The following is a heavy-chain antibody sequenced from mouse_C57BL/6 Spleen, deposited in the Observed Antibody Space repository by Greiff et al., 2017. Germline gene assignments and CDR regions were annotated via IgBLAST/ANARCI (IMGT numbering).Heavy chain of an antibody. D-gene: IGHD1-1*01. CDR2: IHPSDSDT. CDR1: GYTFTSYW. CDR3: AIAGGYGSSYGAMDD. Sequence: VQLQQPGAELVKPGASVKVSCKASGYTFTSYWMHWVKQRPGQGLEWIGSIHPSDSDTNYNQKFKGKATLTVSKSYSTACMQHSSLTSEGAAVYYCAIAGGYGSSYGAMDDWGQGTSVTVSS. V-gene: IGHV1-74*01. J-gene: IGHJ4*01.